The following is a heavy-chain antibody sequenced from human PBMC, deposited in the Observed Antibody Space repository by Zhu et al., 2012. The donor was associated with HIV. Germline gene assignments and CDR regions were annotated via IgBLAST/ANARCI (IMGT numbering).Heavy chain of an antibody. Sequence: QVQLQESGPRLVRPSETLSLTCTVSGGSISSHFWTWIRQPPGKGLEWIGNVYFSGSTKYSPSLESRVTISIDMSKNHFSLELTSVTAADTAVYYCARDRDYDILSGAFDSWGQGTLVTVSS. J-gene: IGHJ5*01. CDR1: GGSISSHF. V-gene: IGHV4-59*11. CDR2: VYFSGST. CDR3: ARDRDYDILSGAFDS. D-gene: IGHD3-9*01.